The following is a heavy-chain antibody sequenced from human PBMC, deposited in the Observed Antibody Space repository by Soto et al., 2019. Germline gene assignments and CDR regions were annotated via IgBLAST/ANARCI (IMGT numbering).Heavy chain of an antibody. Sequence: PGGSLRLFCAASGFTFSSYWMSWVRQAPGKGLEWVANIKQDGSEKYYVDSVKGRFTISRDNAKNSLYLQMNSLRAEDTAVYYCARALYYDFWSGYSDYWGQGTLVIVSS. CDR2: IKQDGSEK. D-gene: IGHD3-3*01. CDR1: GFTFSSYW. CDR3: ARALYYDFWSGYSDY. V-gene: IGHV3-7*03. J-gene: IGHJ4*02.